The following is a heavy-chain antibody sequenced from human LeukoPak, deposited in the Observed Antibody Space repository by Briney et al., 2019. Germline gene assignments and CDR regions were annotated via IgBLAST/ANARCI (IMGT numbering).Heavy chain of an antibody. CDR2: ISGSGGGGT. CDR1: GFTFSNYA. CDR3: AKGVVPAATDVGY. J-gene: IGHJ4*02. D-gene: IGHD2-2*01. V-gene: IGHV3-23*01. Sequence: GGSLRLSCAASGFTFSNYALSWDRRAPGKGLEWVSAISGSGGGGTYYADSVKGRFTISRDNSKNTLYLQMNSLRAEDTAVYYCAKGVVPAATDVGYWGQGTLVTVSS.